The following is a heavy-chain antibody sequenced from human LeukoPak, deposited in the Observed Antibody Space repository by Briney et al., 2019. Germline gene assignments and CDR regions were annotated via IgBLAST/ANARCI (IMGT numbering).Heavy chain of an antibody. J-gene: IGHJ6*04. CDR2: INAGNGNT. CDR3: ARFDYGLTSRNYGIDV. D-gene: IGHD3-10*01. V-gene: IGHV1-3*01. Sequence: RASVKVSCKASGYTFTSYVMHWVRQAPGQSLEWMGWINAGNGNTKYSQKFQGRVTITTDTSASTGYMELSSLRSEDTAVYYCARFDYGLTSRNYGIDVWGKGTTVTVSS. CDR1: GYTFTSYV.